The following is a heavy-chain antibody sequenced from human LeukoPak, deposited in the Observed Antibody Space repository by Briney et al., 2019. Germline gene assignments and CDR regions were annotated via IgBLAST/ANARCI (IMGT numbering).Heavy chain of an antibody. J-gene: IGHJ5*02. V-gene: IGHV3-48*03. D-gene: IGHD3-9*01. CDR1: GFTFSSYE. CDR3: ARGFGRYFDDGWFDP. Sequence: PGGSLRLSCAASGFTFSSYEMNWVRQAPGKGLEWVSYISSSGSTIYYADSVKGRFTISRDNAKNSLYLQMNSLRAEDTAVYYCARGFGRYFDDGWFDPWGQGTLVTVSS. CDR2: ISSSGSTI.